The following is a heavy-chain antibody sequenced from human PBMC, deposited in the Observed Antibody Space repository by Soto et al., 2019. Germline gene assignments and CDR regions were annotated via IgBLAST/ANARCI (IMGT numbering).Heavy chain of an antibody. Sequence: QVQLQESGPGLLKPSGTLFLTCAVSGASVSSGNWGSWVRQPPGKGLEWIGEMHPSGNTNYNPSLKSRVSVSVDKSKNQLSLHVNSLTAADTAVYFCARHGDYFFDLWGQGTLVTVSS. J-gene: IGHJ4*02. D-gene: IGHD4-17*01. V-gene: IGHV4-4*02. CDR1: GASVSSGNW. CDR2: MHPSGNT. CDR3: ARHGDYFFDL.